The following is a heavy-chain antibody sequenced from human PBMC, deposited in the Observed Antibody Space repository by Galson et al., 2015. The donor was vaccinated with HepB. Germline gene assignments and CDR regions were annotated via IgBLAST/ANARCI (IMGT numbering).Heavy chain of an antibody. V-gene: IGHV3-23*01. CDR1: GFTFSSYA. D-gene: IGHD2-2*01. CDR2: ISGSGGTT. CDR3: AKDHQAVPAANEDWFVP. J-gene: IGHJ5*02. Sequence: SLRLSCAASGFTFSSYAMSWVRQAPGKGLEWVSAISGSGGTTYYADSVKGRFTISRDNSKNTLYLQMNSLRAEDTAVYYCAKDHQAVPAANEDWFVPWGQGTLITVSS.